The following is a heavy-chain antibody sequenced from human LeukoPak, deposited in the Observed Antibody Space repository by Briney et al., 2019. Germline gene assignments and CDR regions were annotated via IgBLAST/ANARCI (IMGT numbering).Heavy chain of an antibody. CDR3: ARAITPGRPVDAFDI. J-gene: IGHJ3*02. D-gene: IGHD4-23*01. Sequence: GRSLRLSCAASGFTFSSYAMHWVRQAPGKGLEWVAVISYDGSNKYYADSVKGRFTISRDNSKNTLYLQMNSLRAEDTAVYYCARAITPGRPVDAFDIWGQGTMVTVSS. V-gene: IGHV3-30-3*01. CDR1: GFTFSSYA. CDR2: ISYDGSNK.